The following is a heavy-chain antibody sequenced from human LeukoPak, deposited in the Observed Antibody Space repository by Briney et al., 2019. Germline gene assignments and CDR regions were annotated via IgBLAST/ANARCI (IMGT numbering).Heavy chain of an antibody. CDR1: GRTFSSYA. CDR3: AVSLGSSGYY. D-gene: IGHD3-22*01. V-gene: IGHV1-69*06. CDR2: IIPIFGTA. Sequence: GASVKVSCKASGRTFSSYAISWVRQAPGQGLEWMGGIIPIFGTANYAQKLQGRVTITADKSTSTAYMELSSLRSEDTAVYYCAVSLGSSGYYWGQGTLVTVSS. J-gene: IGHJ4*02.